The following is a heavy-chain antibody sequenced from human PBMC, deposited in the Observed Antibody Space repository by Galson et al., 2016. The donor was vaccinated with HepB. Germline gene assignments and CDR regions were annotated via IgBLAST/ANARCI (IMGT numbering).Heavy chain of an antibody. D-gene: IGHD3-10*01. CDR2: VSDAGSKR. V-gene: IGHV3-30*04. Sequence: SLRLSCAGSGFTFSSHALHWVRQAPGKGLEWVAIVSDAGSKRDYADSVKGRFTISRDNSKSTLYLQMRSLRVDDTALYFCASLGWGSRGDWGQGTLVIVSA. CDR1: GFTFSSHA. J-gene: IGHJ4*02. CDR3: ASLGWGSRGD.